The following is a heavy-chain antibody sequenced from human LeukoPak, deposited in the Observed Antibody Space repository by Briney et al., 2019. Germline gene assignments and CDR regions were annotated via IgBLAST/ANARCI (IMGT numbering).Heavy chain of an antibody. Sequence: GASVKVSCKASGYTFTTYGISWVRQAPGQGLEWLGWISTYDDNIKYAQSLQGRLTLTIDTSTSNAYMELRSLTSDDTAVYYCARETYSNILTGTDYWGPGTLVTVSS. V-gene: IGHV1-18*01. CDR2: ISTYDDNI. D-gene: IGHD3-9*01. CDR1: GYTFTTYG. CDR3: ARETYSNILTGTDY. J-gene: IGHJ4*02.